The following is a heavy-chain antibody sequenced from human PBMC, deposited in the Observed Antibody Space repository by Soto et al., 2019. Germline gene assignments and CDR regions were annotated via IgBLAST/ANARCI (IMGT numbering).Heavy chain of an antibody. D-gene: IGHD3-3*01. Sequence: SETLSLTCTVSGGSISSGDYHWTWIRQHPGKGLEWIGYIIYSGSTYSNPSLKSRATISVDTSGNQFSLKLSSVTAADTAVYYCARATIFGEYFFDYWGQGTLVTVSS. CDR3: ARATIFGEYFFDY. CDR2: IIYSGST. CDR1: GGSISSGDYH. J-gene: IGHJ4*02. V-gene: IGHV4-31*03.